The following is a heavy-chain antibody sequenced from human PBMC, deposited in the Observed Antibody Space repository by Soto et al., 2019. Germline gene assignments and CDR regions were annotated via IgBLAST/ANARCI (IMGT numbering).Heavy chain of an antibody. CDR3: ARYPYTSYCSDGSCSYDAFDI. V-gene: IGHV1-8*01. CDR1: GYSFTSYD. CDR2: MNPNSGNT. D-gene: IGHD2-15*01. Sequence: QVQMAQSGAEVKKAGASVKVSCRASGYSFTSYDVNWVRQATGQGLEWMGWMNPNSGNTAFAEKFQGRVTMTRDTAISTAYRELSGLTSEDTAVYYCARYPYTSYCSDGSCSYDAFDIWGQGTVVTVSS. J-gene: IGHJ3*02.